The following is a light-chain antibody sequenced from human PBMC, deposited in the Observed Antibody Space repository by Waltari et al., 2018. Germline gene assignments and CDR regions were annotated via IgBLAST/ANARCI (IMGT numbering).Light chain of an antibody. CDR1: QTINSW. J-gene: IGKJ2*01. CDR3: QQANSFPHT. Sequence: DIQMNQSPSSLSASVGDRVTITCRASQTINSWLAWYQQKPGKAPKLLIYAASSLQSGVPSRFSGSGSGTDFTLTISSLQPEDFATYDCQQANSFPHTFGQGTNLEIK. V-gene: IGKV1-12*01. CDR2: AAS.